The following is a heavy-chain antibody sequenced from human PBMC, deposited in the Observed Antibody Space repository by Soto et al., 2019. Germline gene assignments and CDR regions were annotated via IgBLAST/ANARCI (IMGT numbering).Heavy chain of an antibody. D-gene: IGHD6-13*01. V-gene: IGHV3-66*01. Sequence: EVQLVESGGGLVQPGGSLRLSCAASGFTFSGNYMSWVRQAPGKGLEWVSVIYSAGTTYYADSVKGRFSISRDNSKNTLYLQMNSLRAEDTAVYYCSRDGWRAGRRVAFDIWGQGTMVTVSS. CDR2: IYSAGTT. CDR1: GFTFSGNY. J-gene: IGHJ3*02. CDR3: SRDGWRAGRRVAFDI.